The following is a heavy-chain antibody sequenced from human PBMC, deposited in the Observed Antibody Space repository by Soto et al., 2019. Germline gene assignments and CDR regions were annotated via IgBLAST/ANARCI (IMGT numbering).Heavy chain of an antibody. CDR3: AKDPAAAGYNWFDP. CDR2: ISGSGGST. Sequence: GESLKISCVASGFTFNSYSMNWVRQAPGKGLEWVSAISGSGGSTYYADSVKGRFTISRDNSKNTLYLQMNSLRTEDTAVYYCAKDPAAAGYNWFDPWGQGTLVTVS. CDR1: GFTFNSYS. D-gene: IGHD6-13*01. V-gene: IGHV3-23*01. J-gene: IGHJ5*02.